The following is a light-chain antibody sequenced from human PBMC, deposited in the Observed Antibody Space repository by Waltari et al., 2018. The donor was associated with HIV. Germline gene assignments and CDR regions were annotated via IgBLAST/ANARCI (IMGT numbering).Light chain of an antibody. CDR3: QQYSSYSWT. CDR2: KAS. CDR1: QSVSSW. J-gene: IGKJ1*01. V-gene: IGKV1-5*03. Sequence: DIQMTQSPSTLSTSVGDRGTITCRASQSVSSWLSWYQQKPGRAPKLLIYKASILQSGVPSMFSGSGSGTEFTLTISSLQPDDFATYYCQQYSSYSWTFGQGTRVDI.